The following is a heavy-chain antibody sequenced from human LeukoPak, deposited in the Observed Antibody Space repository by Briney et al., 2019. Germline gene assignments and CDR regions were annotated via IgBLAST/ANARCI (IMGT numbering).Heavy chain of an antibody. D-gene: IGHD3-10*01. CDR1: GYTFTSYY. V-gene: IGHV1-46*01. Sequence: ASVKVSCKASGYTFTSYYMHWVRQAPGQGLEWMGIINPSGGSTSYAQKFQGRVTMTRDTSTNTAYMELRSLRSDDTAVYYCARDGIEYGSGNFYSIGIDVWGQGTTVTVSS. CDR3: ARDGIEYGSGNFYSIGIDV. J-gene: IGHJ6*02. CDR2: INPSGGST.